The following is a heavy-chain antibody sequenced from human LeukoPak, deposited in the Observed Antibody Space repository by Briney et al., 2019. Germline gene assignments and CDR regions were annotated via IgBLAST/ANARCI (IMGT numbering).Heavy chain of an antibody. V-gene: IGHV4-30-4*08. CDR2: IYYSGST. CDR1: GGSTSSGDYY. Sequence: SETLSLTCTVSGGSTSSGDYYWSWIRQPPGKGLEWIGYIYYSGSTYYNPSLKSRVTISVDTSKNQFSLKLSSVTAAGTAVYYCARGGSTDGYFDYWGQGTLVTVSS. J-gene: IGHJ4*02. CDR3: ARGGSTDGYFDY. D-gene: IGHD3-10*01.